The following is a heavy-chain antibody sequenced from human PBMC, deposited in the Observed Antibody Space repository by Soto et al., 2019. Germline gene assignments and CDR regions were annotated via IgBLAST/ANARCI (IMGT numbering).Heavy chain of an antibody. CDR2: IYYSGST. V-gene: IGHV4-59*01. CDR3: ARSFPESLGYSYGSIWWFDP. J-gene: IGHJ5*02. CDR1: GGSISSYY. D-gene: IGHD5-18*01. Sequence: SETLSLTCTVSGGSISSYYWSWIRQPPGKGLEWIGYIYYSGSTNYNPSLKSRVTISVDTSKNQFSLKLSSVTAADTAVYYCARSFPESLGYSYGSIWWFDPWGQGTLVTVSS.